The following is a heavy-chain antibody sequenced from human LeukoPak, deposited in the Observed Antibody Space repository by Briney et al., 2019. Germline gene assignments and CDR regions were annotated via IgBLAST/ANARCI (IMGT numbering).Heavy chain of an antibody. CDR1: SGSIKSYY. V-gene: IGHV4-4*07. Sequence: SETLSLTCTVSSGSIKSYYWGWVRQPPGKGLEWIGRIYTTGATQYNPSLKSRVTMSIDTSTNQFSLNLTSMTAADTAVYYCGGQGYTASYYFLDFWSQGTLVAVS. D-gene: IGHD1-26*01. CDR2: IYTTGAT. J-gene: IGHJ4*02. CDR3: GGQGYTASYYFLDF.